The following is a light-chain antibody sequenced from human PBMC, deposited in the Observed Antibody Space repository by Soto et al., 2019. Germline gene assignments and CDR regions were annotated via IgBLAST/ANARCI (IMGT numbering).Light chain of an antibody. Sequence: TKSRCTLSLSTRERATLSCRATQSVSSYLAWYQQQPGQAPRLLIYGAFTRATGIPARFSGSGSGTDFTLTISSLEPEDSAVYYCQQRNVLPPVTFGQGTLLAVK. CDR3: QQRNVLPPVT. V-gene: IGKV3-11*01. CDR1: QSVSSY. CDR2: GAF. J-gene: IGKJ5*01.